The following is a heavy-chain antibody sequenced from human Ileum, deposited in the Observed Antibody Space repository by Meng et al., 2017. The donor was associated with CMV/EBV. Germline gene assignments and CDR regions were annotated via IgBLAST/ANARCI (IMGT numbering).Heavy chain of an antibody. CDR2: IFPGDSDT. D-gene: IGHD4-23*01. CDR3: AGGGNSNGIYYYYYGMDV. J-gene: IGHJ6*02. CDR1: AYTFTNYW. V-gene: IGHV5-51*01. Sequence: GESLKISCKTSAYTFTNYWIGWVRQMPGKGLEWMGIIFPGDSDTRYSPSLQGQVTISADKSISTAYLQWSSLKASDTAMYYCAGGGNSNGIYYYYYGMDVWGQGTTVTVSS.